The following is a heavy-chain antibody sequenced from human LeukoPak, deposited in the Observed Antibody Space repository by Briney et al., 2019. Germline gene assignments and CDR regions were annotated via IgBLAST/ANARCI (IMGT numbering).Heavy chain of an antibody. J-gene: IGHJ5*02. CDR3: ARGYLGVPAAGSDWFDP. D-gene: IGHD2-2*01. Sequence: SETLSLTCTVSGGSISSGGYYWSWIRQHPGKGLEWIGYIYYSGSTYYNPSLKSRVTISVDTSKNQFSLKLSSVTAADTAVYYCARGYLGVPAAGSDWFDPWGQGTLVTVSS. CDR1: GGSISSGGYY. V-gene: IGHV4-31*03. CDR2: IYYSGST.